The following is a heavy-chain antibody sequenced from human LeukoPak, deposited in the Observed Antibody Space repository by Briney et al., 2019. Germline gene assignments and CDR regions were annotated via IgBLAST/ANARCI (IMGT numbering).Heavy chain of an antibody. V-gene: IGHV3-23*01. CDR2: ISGSGGST. Sequence: GSLRLSCAASGFTFGSYAMSWVRQAPGKGLEWVSAISGSGGSTYYADSVKGRFTISRDNSKNTLYLQMNSLRAEDTAVYYCAKDRSTPEYSSGWSDYWGQGTLVTVSS. CDR3: AKDRSTPEYSSGWSDY. D-gene: IGHD6-19*01. CDR1: GFTFGSYA. J-gene: IGHJ4*02.